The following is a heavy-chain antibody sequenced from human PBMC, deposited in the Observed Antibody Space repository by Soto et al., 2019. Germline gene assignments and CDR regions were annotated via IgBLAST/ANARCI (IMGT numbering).Heavy chain of an antibody. V-gene: IGHV1-69*08. CDR2: IIPILGIA. Sequence: QVQLVQSGAEVKKPGSSVKVSCKASGGTFSSYTISWVRQAPGQGLEWMGRIIPILGIANYAQKFQGRVTITADKSTITAYMELSSLRSEDTAVYYCARDSGYCSGGSCYAQGHNAFDIWGQGTMVTVSS. CDR1: GGTFSSYT. CDR3: ARDSGYCSGGSCYAQGHNAFDI. D-gene: IGHD2-15*01. J-gene: IGHJ3*02.